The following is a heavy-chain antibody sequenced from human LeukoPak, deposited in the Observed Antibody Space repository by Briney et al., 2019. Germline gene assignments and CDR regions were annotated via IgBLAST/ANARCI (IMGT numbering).Heavy chain of an antibody. CDR1: GFTFSDYY. Sequence: GGSLRLSCAASGFTFSDYYMSWIRQAPGKGLEWVSYISSSGSTIYYADSVKGRFTISRDNAKNSLYMQMESLRDEDTANYCARDTLEYSNSPDALDIWGQGTMVTVSS. V-gene: IGHV3-11*04. CDR3: ARDTLEYSNSPDALDI. J-gene: IGHJ3*02. D-gene: IGHD4-23*01. CDR2: ISSSGSTI.